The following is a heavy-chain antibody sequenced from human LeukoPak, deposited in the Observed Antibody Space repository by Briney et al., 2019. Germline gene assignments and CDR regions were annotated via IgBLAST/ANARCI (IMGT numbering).Heavy chain of an antibody. J-gene: IGHJ3*02. CDR3: ARELGYCSGGSCYTHDAFDI. V-gene: IGHV1-8*01. CDR2: MNPNSGNT. Sequence: ASVKVSCKASGYTFTSYDINWARQATGQGLEWMGWMNPNSGNTGYAQKFQGRVTMTRNTSISTAYTELSSLRSEDTAVYYCARELGYCSGGSCYTHDAFDIWGQGTMVTVSS. CDR1: GYTFTSYD. D-gene: IGHD2-15*01.